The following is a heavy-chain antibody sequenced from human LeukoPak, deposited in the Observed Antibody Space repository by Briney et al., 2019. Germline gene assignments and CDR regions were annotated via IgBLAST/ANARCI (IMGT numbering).Heavy chain of an antibody. V-gene: IGHV3-9*01. Sequence: GRSLRLSCAASGFTFDDYAMHWVRQAPGKGLEWVSGISWNSGSIGYADSVKGRFTISRDNAKNSLYLQMNSLRAEDTALYYCAKDRLRLGELSLYDYWGQGTLVTVSS. D-gene: IGHD3-16*02. CDR1: GFTFDDYA. CDR2: ISWNSGSI. J-gene: IGHJ4*02. CDR3: AKDRLRLGELSLYDY.